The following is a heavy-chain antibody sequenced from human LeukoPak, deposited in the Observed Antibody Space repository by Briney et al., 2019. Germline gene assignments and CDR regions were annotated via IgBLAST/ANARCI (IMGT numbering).Heavy chain of an antibody. Sequence: PSETLSLTCTVSGGSISSSSYYWGWIRQPPGKGLESIGTIYYSGSTYYNPSLKSRVTISVDTSKNQFSLKLSSVTAADTAVYYCARGNWNHGGAFDIWGQGTMVTVSS. V-gene: IGHV4-39*07. CDR1: GGSISSSSYY. J-gene: IGHJ3*02. CDR2: IYYSGST. D-gene: IGHD1-14*01. CDR3: ARGNWNHGGAFDI.